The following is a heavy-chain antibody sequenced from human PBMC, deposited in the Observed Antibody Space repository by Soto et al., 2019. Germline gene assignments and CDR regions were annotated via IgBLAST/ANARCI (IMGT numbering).Heavy chain of an antibody. J-gene: IGHJ4*02. D-gene: IGHD6-19*01. V-gene: IGHV1-69*13. Sequence: SVKVSCKASGGTISSYAISWVRQENGQGLEWMGGIIPIFGTANYAQKFQGRVTITADESTSTAYMELSSLRSEDTAVYYCARDRVIAVAGTFDYWGQGTLVTVSS. CDR3: ARDRVIAVAGTFDY. CDR1: GGTISSYA. CDR2: IIPIFGTA.